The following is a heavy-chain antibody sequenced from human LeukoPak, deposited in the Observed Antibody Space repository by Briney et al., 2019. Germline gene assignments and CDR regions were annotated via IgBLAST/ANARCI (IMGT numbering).Heavy chain of an antibody. J-gene: IGHJ6*02. V-gene: IGHV1-8*02. CDR1: GYTFTGYY. CDR2: MNPNSGNT. CDR3: ARGSSGWSILYYYYGMDV. D-gene: IGHD6-19*01. Sequence: ASVKVSCKASGYTFTGYYMHWVRQATGQGLEWMGWMNPNSGNTGYAQKFQGRVTMTRNTSIGTAYMELSSLRSEDTAVYYCARGSSGWSILYYYYGMDVWGQGTTVTVSS.